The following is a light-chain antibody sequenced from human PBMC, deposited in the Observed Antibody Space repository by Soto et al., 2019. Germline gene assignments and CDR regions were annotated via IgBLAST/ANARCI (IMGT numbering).Light chain of an antibody. Sequence: DIRMPQSPSSLSASVGDRVTITCRASQSIDTNLNWYQQHPGKAPNALIYEASNLQSGVPSRFSGSGSGTDFTLTISGLQPDDSATYYCHQTYSPPDTFGQGTKVEIK. J-gene: IGKJ1*01. V-gene: IGKV1-39*01. CDR1: QSIDTN. CDR3: HQTYSPPDT. CDR2: EAS.